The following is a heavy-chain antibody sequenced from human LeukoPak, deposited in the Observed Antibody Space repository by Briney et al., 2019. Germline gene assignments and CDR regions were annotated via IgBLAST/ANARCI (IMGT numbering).Heavy chain of an antibody. D-gene: IGHD3-10*01. J-gene: IGHJ3*01. V-gene: IGHV3-21*01. Sequence: PGGSLRLSCAASGFTFSSDHMNWVRQAPGKGLEWVAFLSFDSSIIQYADSVRGRFTISRDNAKKTLYLQMNTLRAEDTAVYYCTRDWSPSVRAFDVWGQGTMVNASS. CDR2: LSFDSSII. CDR3: TRDWSPSVRAFDV. CDR1: GFTFSSDH.